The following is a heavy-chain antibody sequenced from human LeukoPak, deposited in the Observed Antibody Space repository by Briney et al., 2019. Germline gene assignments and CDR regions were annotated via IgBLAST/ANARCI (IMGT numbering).Heavy chain of an antibody. Sequence: GGSLRLSCAASGFTFSSYTMNWVRQAPGTGLEWVSSISSSSSYIYYADSVKGRLTISRDNAKNFLYLQMNSLRAEDTVVYYCARDPTPRYCSGGSCYTHYGMDVWGQGTTVTVSS. CDR2: ISSSSSYI. CDR1: GFTFSSYT. D-gene: IGHD2-15*01. J-gene: IGHJ6*02. V-gene: IGHV3-21*01. CDR3: ARDPTPRYCSGGSCYTHYGMDV.